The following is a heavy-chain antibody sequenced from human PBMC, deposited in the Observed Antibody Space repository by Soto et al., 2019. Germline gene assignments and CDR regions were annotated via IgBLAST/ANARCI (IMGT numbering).Heavy chain of an antibody. Sequence: SETLSLTCTVSGGSISSYYWSWIRQPPGKGLEWIGYIYYSGSTNYNPSLKSRVTISVDTSKNQFSLKLRSVTAADTAVYYCARGEDSGYYYHEYCGQGTPVTV. CDR3: ARGEDSGYYYHEY. CDR1: GGSISSYY. J-gene: IGHJ4*02. D-gene: IGHD3-22*01. V-gene: IGHV4-59*01. CDR2: IYYSGST.